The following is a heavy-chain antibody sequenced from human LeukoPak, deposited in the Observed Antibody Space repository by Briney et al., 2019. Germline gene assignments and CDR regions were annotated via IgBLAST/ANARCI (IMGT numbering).Heavy chain of an antibody. CDR1: GFTFSSYA. Sequence: PGGSLRLSCAASGFTFSSYAMSWVRQAPGKGLEWGSAISKSGDSKFYADSVKGRFTISRDNSRNTLYVQMSSLRAEDTAVYYCAKDQGDKSAWYSRDGFDMWGQGTMVTVSS. CDR3: AKDQGDKSAWYSRDGFDM. V-gene: IGHV3-23*01. D-gene: IGHD6-19*01. J-gene: IGHJ3*02. CDR2: ISKSGDSK.